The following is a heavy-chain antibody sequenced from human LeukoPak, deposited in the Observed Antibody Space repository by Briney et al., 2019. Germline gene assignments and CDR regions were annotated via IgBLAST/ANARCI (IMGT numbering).Heavy chain of an antibody. CDR3: ARDTGYCSSTSCPLQH. D-gene: IGHD2-2*01. J-gene: IGHJ1*01. CDR1: GFTFSSYS. V-gene: IGHV3-21*01. Sequence: GGSLRLSCAASGFTFSSYSMNWVRQAPGKGLEWVSSISSSSSYIYYADSVKGRFTISRDNAKNSLYLQMNSLRAEDTAVYYCARDTGYCSSTSCPLQHWGQGTLVTVSS. CDR2: ISSSSSYI.